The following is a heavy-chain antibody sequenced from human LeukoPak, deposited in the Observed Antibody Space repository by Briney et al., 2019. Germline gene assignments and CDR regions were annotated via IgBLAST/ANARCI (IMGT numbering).Heavy chain of an antibody. D-gene: IGHD6-25*01. CDR1: GGSFSGYY. CDR3: ARGGISGVPSYYFDY. V-gene: IGHV4-34*01. J-gene: IGHJ4*02. CDR2: INHSGST. Sequence: SETLSLTCAVYGGSFSGYYWSWIRQPPGKGLEWIGEINHSGSTNYNPSLKSRVTISVDTSKNQFSLKLSSVTAADTAVYYCARGGISGVPSYYFDYWGQGTLVTVSS.